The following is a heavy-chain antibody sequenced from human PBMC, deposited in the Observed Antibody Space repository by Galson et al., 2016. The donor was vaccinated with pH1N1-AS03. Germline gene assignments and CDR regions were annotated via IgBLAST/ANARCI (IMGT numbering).Heavy chain of an antibody. D-gene: IGHD2-2*01. CDR3: TTADTELGYCASTSCSLDF. J-gene: IGHJ4*02. Sequence: SLRLSCAGYGFTFSNAWMSWVRQAPGKGLEWVGRIKSKTDGGTKAYAAPVKGRFAISRDDSENTLYLQMNSLKTEDTAVYYCTTADTELGYCASTSCSLDFWGQGTLVTVSS. CDR2: IKSKTDGGTK. CDR1: GFTFSNAW. V-gene: IGHV3-15*01.